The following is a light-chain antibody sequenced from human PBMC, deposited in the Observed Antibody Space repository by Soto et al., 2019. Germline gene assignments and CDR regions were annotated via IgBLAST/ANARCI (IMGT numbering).Light chain of an antibody. CDR2: GAS. Sequence: EILLTQSPGTLSLSPGERATLSCRASQSVSSSYLAWYQQKPGQAPRLLIYGASSRATGIPDRFSGSGSGTDLPLTISRLDPADFAVYYCQQYGNSLRAFGQGTKVEIK. CDR3: QQYGNSLRA. V-gene: IGKV3-20*01. CDR1: QSVSSSY. J-gene: IGKJ1*01.